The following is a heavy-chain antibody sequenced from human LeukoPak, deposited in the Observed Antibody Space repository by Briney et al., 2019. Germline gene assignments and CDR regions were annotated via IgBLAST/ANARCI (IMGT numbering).Heavy chain of an antibody. V-gene: IGHV1-69*05. CDR1: GGTFSSYA. CDR2: IIPIFGTA. CDR3: ARGYCSSTSCPIDY. Sequence: SVKFSCKASGGTFSSYAISWVRQAPGQGLEWMGGIIPIFGTANYAQKFQGRVTITTDESTSTAYMELSSLRSEDTAVYYCARGYCSSTSCPIDYWGQGTLVTVSS. J-gene: IGHJ4*02. D-gene: IGHD2-2*01.